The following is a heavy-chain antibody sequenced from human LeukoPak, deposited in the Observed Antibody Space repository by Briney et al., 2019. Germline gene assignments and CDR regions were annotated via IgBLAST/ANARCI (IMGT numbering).Heavy chain of an antibody. J-gene: IGHJ4*02. CDR2: INHSGST. V-gene: IGHV4-34*01. CDR3: AGRGYDYVWGSYRYFDY. CDR1: GGSFSGYY. Sequence: SETLSLTCAVYGGSFSGYYWSWIRQPPGKGLEWIGEINHSGSTNYNPSLKSRVTISVDTSKNQFSLKLSSVTAADTAVYYCAGRGYDYVWGSYRYFDYWGQGTLVTVSS. D-gene: IGHD3-16*02.